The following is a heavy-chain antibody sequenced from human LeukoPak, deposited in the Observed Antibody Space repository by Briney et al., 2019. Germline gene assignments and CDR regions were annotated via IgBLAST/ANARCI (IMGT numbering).Heavy chain of an antibody. CDR3: ASEKGNWFDP. CDR1: GGSISSTSYY. J-gene: IGHJ5*02. CDR2: IYYSGGT. Sequence: PSETPSLTCTVSGGSISSTSYYWGWIRQPPGKGLEWIGSIYYSGGTYYNPSLKSRVTISVDTSKNQFSLKLSSVTAADTAVYYCASEKGNWFDPWGQGTLVTVSS. V-gene: IGHV4-39*07.